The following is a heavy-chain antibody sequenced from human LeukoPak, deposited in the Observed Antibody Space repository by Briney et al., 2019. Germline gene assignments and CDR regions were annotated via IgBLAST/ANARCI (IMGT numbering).Heavy chain of an antibody. D-gene: IGHD1-26*01. CDR2: ISYDGSNK. CDR3: AKVVVGASYFDY. J-gene: IGHJ4*02. V-gene: IGHV3-30*04. Sequence: GGSLRLSCAASGFTFSSYAMHWVRQAPGKGLEWVAVISYDGSNKYYADSVKGRFTISRDNSKNTLYLQMNSLRAEDTAVYYCAKVVVGASYFDYWGQXTLVTVSS. CDR1: GFTFSSYA.